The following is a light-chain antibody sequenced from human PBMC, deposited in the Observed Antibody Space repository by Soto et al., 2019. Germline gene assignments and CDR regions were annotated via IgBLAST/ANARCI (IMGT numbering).Light chain of an antibody. CDR2: GAS. Sequence: DIVLTQSPGTLSLSPGERATLSCRASQSVSSNYLDWYQQKPGQAPRLLMYGASNRASGVPDRFSGSGSGTDFTLTISRLEPEDFAVYYCQQYGSSPLTFGGGTKVDI. CDR1: QSVSSNY. J-gene: IGKJ4*02. V-gene: IGKV3-20*01. CDR3: QQYGSSPLT.